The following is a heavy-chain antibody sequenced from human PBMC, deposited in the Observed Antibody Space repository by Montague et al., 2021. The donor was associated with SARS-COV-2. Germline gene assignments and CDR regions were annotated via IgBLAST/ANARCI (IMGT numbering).Heavy chain of an antibody. D-gene: IGHD6-6*01. CDR1: GFTFGDYA. J-gene: IGHJ4*02. Sequence: SLRLSCAASGFTFGDYAMHWVRQAPGKGLEWVSGISWNSGSIGYADSVKGRFTIPRDNAKNSLYLQMNSLRAEDTALYYCAKSDSSSPYFDYWGQGTLVTVSS. V-gene: IGHV3-9*01. CDR3: AKSDSSSPYFDY. CDR2: ISWNSGSI.